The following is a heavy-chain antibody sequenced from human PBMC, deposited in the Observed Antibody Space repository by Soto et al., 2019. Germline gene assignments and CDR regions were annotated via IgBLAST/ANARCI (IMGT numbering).Heavy chain of an antibody. Sequence: SETRSLTCTVSGVSVGSNYWTLIRQSPEKGLEWIGYIYYTGSTKYNPSLKSRVTISLDTSKTQFSLRLTSVTSADTAIYYCARGGSYGDFFDSWGQGAEVTVSS. CDR1: GVSVGSNY. D-gene: IGHD4-17*01. J-gene: IGHJ4*02. CDR3: ARGGSYGDFFDS. CDR2: IYYTGST. V-gene: IGHV4-59*02.